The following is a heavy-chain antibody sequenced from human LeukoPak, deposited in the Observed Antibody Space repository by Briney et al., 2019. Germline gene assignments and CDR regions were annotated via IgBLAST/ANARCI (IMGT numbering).Heavy chain of an antibody. Sequence: GASVKVSCKASGYTFTSYDINWVRQATGQGLEWMGWVNPNSGNTGYAQKFQGRVTMTRNTSISTAYMELSSLRSEDTAVYYCARELVVAAQGALGYWGQGTLVTVSS. CDR3: ARELVVAAQGALGY. D-gene: IGHD2-15*01. CDR2: VNPNSGNT. V-gene: IGHV1-8*01. CDR1: GYTFTSYD. J-gene: IGHJ4*02.